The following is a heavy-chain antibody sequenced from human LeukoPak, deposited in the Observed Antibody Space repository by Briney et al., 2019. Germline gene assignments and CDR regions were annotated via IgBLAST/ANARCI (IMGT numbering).Heavy chain of an antibody. CDR2: ISHSGST. CDR1: RYSISSGYN. J-gene: IGHJ4*02. D-gene: IGHD3-10*01. V-gene: IGHV4-38-2*01. CDR3: ARGYYGPGSYYKGNYFDY. Sequence: SETLSLTCAVSRYSISSGYNWGWIRQSPGKGLEWIGSISHSGSTYYNPSLKSRVTISVDTSKNEFSLNLSSVTAADTAVYYCARGYYGPGSYYKGNYFDYWGRGTLVTVSS.